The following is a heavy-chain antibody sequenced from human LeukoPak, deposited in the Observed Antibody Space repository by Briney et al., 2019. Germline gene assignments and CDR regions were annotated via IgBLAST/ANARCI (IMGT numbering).Heavy chain of an antibody. CDR1: GFTFSSYA. V-gene: IGHV3-64*01. CDR3: ARDQGFPYSSGWYDY. CDR2: ISSNGGST. D-gene: IGHD6-19*01. J-gene: IGHJ4*02. Sequence: GGSLRLSCAASGFTFSSYAMHWVRQAPGKGLEYVSAISSNGGSTYYANSVKGRFTISRDNSKNTLYLQMGSLRAEDMAVYYCARDQGFPYSSGWYDYWGQGTQVTVSS.